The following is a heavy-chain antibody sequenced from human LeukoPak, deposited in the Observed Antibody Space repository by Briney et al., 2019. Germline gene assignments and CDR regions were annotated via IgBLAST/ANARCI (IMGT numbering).Heavy chain of an antibody. V-gene: IGHV3-30*04. CDR2: ISYDGSNK. CDR1: GFTFSSYA. J-gene: IGHJ4*02. D-gene: IGHD3-10*01. Sequence: GGSLRLSCAASGFTFSSYAMHWVRQAPGKGLEWVAVISYDGSNKYYADSVKGRFTISRDNSKNTLYLQMNSLRAEDTAVYYCARAFMVRGVIIGGIDYWGQGTLVTVSS. CDR3: ARAFMVRGVIIGGIDY.